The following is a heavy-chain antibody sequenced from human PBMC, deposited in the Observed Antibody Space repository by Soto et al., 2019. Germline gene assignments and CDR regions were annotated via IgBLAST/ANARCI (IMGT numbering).Heavy chain of an antibody. V-gene: IGHV4-31*03. D-gene: IGHD2-15*01. J-gene: IGHJ3*02. CDR1: GGSISSGGYY. CDR2: IYYSGST. Sequence: ASETLSLTCTVSGGSISSGGYYWSWIRQHPGKGLEWIGYIYYSGSTYYNPSLKSRVTISVDTSKNQFSLKLSSVTAADTAVYYCASTVGYCSGGSCYPLWAFDIWGQGTMVTVSS. CDR3: ASTVGYCSGGSCYPLWAFDI.